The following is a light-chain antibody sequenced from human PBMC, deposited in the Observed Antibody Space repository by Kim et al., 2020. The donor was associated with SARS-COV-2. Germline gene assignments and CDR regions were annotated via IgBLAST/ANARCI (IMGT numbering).Light chain of an antibody. CDR3: QQYDNLPT. CDR2: GAS. Sequence: IQMTQSPSSLSASVGDRVTITCQASRDISKYLNWYQQKPGKAPNLLIYGASNLQSGVPSRFTGGGSGTDFTLTISGLQPEDVATYFCQQYDNLPTFGQGTRLEIK. CDR1: RDISKY. J-gene: IGKJ5*01. V-gene: IGKV1-33*01.